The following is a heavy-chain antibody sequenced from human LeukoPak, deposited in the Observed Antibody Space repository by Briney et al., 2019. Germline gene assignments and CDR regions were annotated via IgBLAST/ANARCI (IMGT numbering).Heavy chain of an antibody. D-gene: IGHD3-22*01. CDR1: GGSISTYY. J-gene: IGHJ4*02. CDR3: ARGGNYYDSSPLDY. Sequence: SETLSLTCTVSGGSISTYYWSWIRQPPGKGLEWIGYIYYSGSTNYNPSLKSRVTISVDTSKNQFSLKLSSVTAADTAVYYCARGGNYYDSSPLDYWGQGTLVTVSS. V-gene: IGHV4-59*01. CDR2: IYYSGST.